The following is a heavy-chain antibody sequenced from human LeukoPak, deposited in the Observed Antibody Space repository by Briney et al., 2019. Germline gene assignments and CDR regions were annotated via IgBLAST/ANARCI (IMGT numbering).Heavy chain of an antibody. CDR2: IKQDASEI. Sequence: PGGSLRLSCAASGFTFSSYWMSWVRQAPGEGPEWVATIKQDASEIYYVDSVKGRFTISRDNAKNSLYLQMNSLRAEDTAVYYCARVNWVTSWKPDYWGQGTLVTVSS. V-gene: IGHV3-7*01. J-gene: IGHJ4*02. CDR1: GFTFSSYW. D-gene: IGHD2-2*01. CDR3: ARVNWVTSWKPDY.